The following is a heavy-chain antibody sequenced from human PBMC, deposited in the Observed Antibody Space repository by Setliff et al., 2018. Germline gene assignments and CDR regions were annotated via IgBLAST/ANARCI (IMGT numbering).Heavy chain of an antibody. V-gene: IGHV4-61*09. CDR1: GDSISTGNYY. CDR3: ARGGGYWSYFEF. J-gene: IGHJ4*02. D-gene: IGHD2-21*02. CDR2: IFSKGST. Sequence: PSETLSLTCNVSGDSISTGNYYWSWIRQPAGKAPEWIGHIFSKGSTNNNPSLKSRVTISVDTSNNQFSLEVLSLTAADTAVYYCARGGGYWSYFEFWGQGSPVTVSS.